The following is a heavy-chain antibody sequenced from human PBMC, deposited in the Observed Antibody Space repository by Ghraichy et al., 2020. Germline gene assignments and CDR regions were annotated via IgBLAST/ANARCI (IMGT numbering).Heavy chain of an antibody. Sequence: GESLNISCAASGFTFTNYALSWVRQAPGKGLEWVSTISGLGDVKYYADSVRGRFTISRDNSRRAQWLQMDSLRVEDTAVYYCATRGDLRGYFADWGQGTLVTVSS. D-gene: IGHD3-10*01. CDR2: ISGLGDVK. CDR1: GFTFTNYA. CDR3: ATRGDLRGYFAD. V-gene: IGHV3-23*01. J-gene: IGHJ4*02.